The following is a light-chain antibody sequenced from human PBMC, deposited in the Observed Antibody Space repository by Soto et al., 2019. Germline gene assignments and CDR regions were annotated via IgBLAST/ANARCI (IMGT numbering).Light chain of an antibody. Sequence: EIVLTQSPATLSVSPGERVTLSCRASQNLHSFLNWYQQRPGQAPRPLIYDGSKRAAGVPDRISGDGSGTDYTLTISSLEPEEFAVYYWQQRTRWPMTFGQGTRLEI. CDR3: QQRTRWPMT. J-gene: IGKJ5*01. V-gene: IGKV3-11*01. CDR1: QNLHSF. CDR2: DGS.